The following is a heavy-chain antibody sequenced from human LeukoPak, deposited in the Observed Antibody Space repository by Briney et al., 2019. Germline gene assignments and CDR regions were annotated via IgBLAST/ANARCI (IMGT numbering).Heavy chain of an antibody. CDR1: GFTFSDYA. D-gene: IGHD3-10*01. CDR3: ARSVRGVIADAFNV. Sequence: GGSLRLSCAASGFTFSDYAMTWVRQAPGEGLEWVSDISANGGKTYYSDSVKGRFTISRDISKNTLFLQMNSLKVEDTAVYYCARSVRGVIADAFNVWGQGTMVAVSS. CDR2: ISANGGKT. V-gene: IGHV3-23*01. J-gene: IGHJ3*01.